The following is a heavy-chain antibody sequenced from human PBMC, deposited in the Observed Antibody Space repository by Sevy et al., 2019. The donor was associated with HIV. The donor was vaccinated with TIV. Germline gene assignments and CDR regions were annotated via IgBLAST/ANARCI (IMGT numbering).Heavy chain of an antibody. CDR3: VRDRIAAAGGYFDY. V-gene: IGHV4-61*01. Sequence: TLSLTCTVSGGSVSSGNSYWSWIRQPPGKGLEWIGYISYIGSTNYNPSLKSRVTISVDTSKNQLSLRLSSLTAADTAIYYCVRDRIAAAGGYFDYWGQGTLVTVSS. CDR2: ISYIGST. CDR1: GGSVSSGNSY. J-gene: IGHJ4*02. D-gene: IGHD6-13*01.